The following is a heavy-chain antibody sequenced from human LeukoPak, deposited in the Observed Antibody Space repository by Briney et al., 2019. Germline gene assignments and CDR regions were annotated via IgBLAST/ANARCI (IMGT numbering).Heavy chain of an antibody. D-gene: IGHD6-19*01. V-gene: IGHV3-23*01. CDR2: ISGSGGST. Sequence: GGSLRLSCAASGFTFSTYAMSWVRQAPGKGLEWVSGISGSGGSTYYADSVKGRFTISRNNSKNTLYLQMHSLRAEDTAVYYCAKRGSGITVAADYWGQGTLVTVSS. CDR1: GFTFSTYA. CDR3: AKRGSGITVAADY. J-gene: IGHJ4*02.